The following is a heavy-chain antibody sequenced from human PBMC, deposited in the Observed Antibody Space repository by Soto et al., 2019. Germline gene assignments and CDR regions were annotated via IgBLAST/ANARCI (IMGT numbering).Heavy chain of an antibody. V-gene: IGHV1-2*04. Sequence: QVPLVQSGAEVKKPGASLKVSCKASGYTFTDHYIHWVLQVPGQGLQWMGWINPNTGFAHSAQKFQGSVTMTSDTSISTAYMELSRLKSDDTAMYYCARDVVGNWNGRYFDPWGQGTLVTVSS. CDR3: ARDVVGNWNGRYFDP. J-gene: IGHJ5*02. CDR1: GYTFTDHY. CDR2: INPNTGFA. D-gene: IGHD1-20*01.